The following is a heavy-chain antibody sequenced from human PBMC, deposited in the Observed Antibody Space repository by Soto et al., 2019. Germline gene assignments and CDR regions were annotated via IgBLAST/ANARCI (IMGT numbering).Heavy chain of an antibody. V-gene: IGHV4-31*03. CDR3: ARRHDYGGKGWYFDL. J-gene: IGHJ2*01. Sequence: QVQLQESGPGLVKPSQTLSLTCTVSGGSISSGGYYWSWIRQHPGKGLEWIGYIYSSGSTYYNPSLQSRVNIPVDTSKNPSPLTLSSVTAADTAVYSCARRHDYGGKGWYFDLWGRGTLVTVSS. D-gene: IGHD4-17*01. CDR2: IYSSGST. CDR1: GGSISSGGYY.